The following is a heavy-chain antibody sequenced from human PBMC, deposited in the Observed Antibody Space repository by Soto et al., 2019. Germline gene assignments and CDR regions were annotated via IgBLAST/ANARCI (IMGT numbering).Heavy chain of an antibody. CDR2: IKSKTDGETT. V-gene: IGHV3-15*01. CDR1: GFTFSSYS. Sequence: AGGSPRLSCAAPGFTFSSYSMNWVRQAPGKGLEWGGRIKSKTDGETTDYAAPVKGRFTISRDDSKNTLYLQMNSLKTEDTAVYYCTTDPILAAAAAGDNWFDSWGQGTLVTVSS. J-gene: IGHJ5*01. CDR3: TTDPILAAAAAGDNWFDS. D-gene: IGHD6-13*01.